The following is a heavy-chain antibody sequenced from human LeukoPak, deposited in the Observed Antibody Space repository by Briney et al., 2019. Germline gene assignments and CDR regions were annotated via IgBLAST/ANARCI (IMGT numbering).Heavy chain of an antibody. CDR1: GGSISSSSYY. J-gene: IGHJ4*02. V-gene: IGHV4-61*01. D-gene: IGHD3-10*01. CDR2: IYNSGSA. Sequence: SETLSLTCTVSGGSISSSSYYWSWIRQPPGKGLEWIGWIYNSGSANYNPSLKSRVTISVGTSKNQFSLKLRSVTAADTAVYYCARGRGLWGQGTLVTVSS. CDR3: ARGRGL.